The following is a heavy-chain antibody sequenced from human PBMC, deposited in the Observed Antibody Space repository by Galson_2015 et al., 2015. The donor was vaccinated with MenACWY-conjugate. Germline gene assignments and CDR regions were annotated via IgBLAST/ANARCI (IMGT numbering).Heavy chain of an antibody. V-gene: IGHV5-51*01. CDR1: GYSFTTYW. CDR3: ARPVHNSDSNTYLYYFNL. Sequence: QSGAEVKKPGESLKISCKASGYSFTTYWIAWVRQVPGKGLEWMGIIYPGDSDTKYSPSFQGQVTISADKSISTAYLKWSSLKASDTAMYYCARPVHNSDSNTYLYYFNLWGQGTPVTVSS. J-gene: IGHJ4*02. D-gene: IGHD2/OR15-2a*01. CDR2: IYPGDSDT.